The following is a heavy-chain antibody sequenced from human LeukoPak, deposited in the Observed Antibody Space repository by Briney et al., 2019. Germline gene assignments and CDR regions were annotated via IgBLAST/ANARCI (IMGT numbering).Heavy chain of an antibody. CDR1: GYTLTELS. CDR3: ATHTMVRGGLSAFGI. CDR2: FDPEDGET. J-gene: IGHJ3*02. V-gene: IGHV1-24*01. D-gene: IGHD3-10*01. Sequence: ASVKVSCKVSGYTLTELSMHWVRQAPGKGLEWMGGFDPEDGETIYAQKFQGRVTMTEDTSTDTAYMELSSLRSEDTAVYYCATHTMVRGGLSAFGIWGQGTMVTVSS.